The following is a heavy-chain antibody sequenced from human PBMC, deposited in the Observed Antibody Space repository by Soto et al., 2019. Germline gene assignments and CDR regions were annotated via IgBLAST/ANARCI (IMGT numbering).Heavy chain of an antibody. CDR2: IIPIFGAA. D-gene: IGHD2-21*01. CDR3: APPILPTPGYYSVMDV. Sequence: QVQLVQSGAEVKKPGSSVKVSCKASGGTFSSFAINWVRQAPGQGLEWMGGIIPIFGAADYAQKFQGRVTFTADDSTGTAYRELSTLRSEHPAVYYWAPPILPTPGYYSVMDVWGQGTTVTVSS. J-gene: IGHJ6*02. V-gene: IGHV1-69*12. CDR1: GGTFSSFA.